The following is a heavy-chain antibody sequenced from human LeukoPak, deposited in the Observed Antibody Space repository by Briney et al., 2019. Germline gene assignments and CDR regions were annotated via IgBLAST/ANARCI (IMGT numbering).Heavy chain of an antibody. CDR2: ISSSSSYI. Sequence: GGSLRLSCAASGFTFSSYSMNWVRQAPGKGLEWVSSISSSSSYIYYADSVKGRFTISRDNAKNSLYLQMNSLRAEDTAVYYCAAAYYDSSAGGYFDYWGQGTLVTVSS. J-gene: IGHJ4*02. V-gene: IGHV3-21*01. CDR3: AAAYYDSSAGGYFDY. CDR1: GFTFSSYS. D-gene: IGHD3-22*01.